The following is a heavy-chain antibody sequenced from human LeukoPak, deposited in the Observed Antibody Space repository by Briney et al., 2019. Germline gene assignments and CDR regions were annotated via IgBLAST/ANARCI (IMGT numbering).Heavy chain of an antibody. J-gene: IGHJ4*02. D-gene: IGHD4-17*01. V-gene: IGHV3-21*01. CDR1: GFTFSRYS. CDR2: ITGSSDYI. Sequence: PGGSLRLSCAASGFTFSRYSVNWVRQAPGKGLEWVSCITGSSDYIFYVDSVKSRFSVSRDNAKNTLYLQMNSLTAEDTAVYYCARSAYGGYQIDYWGQGTLVTVSS. CDR3: ARSAYGGYQIDY.